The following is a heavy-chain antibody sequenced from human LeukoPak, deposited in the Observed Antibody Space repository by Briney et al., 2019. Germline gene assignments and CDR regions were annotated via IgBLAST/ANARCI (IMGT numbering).Heavy chain of an antibody. V-gene: IGHV3-23*01. J-gene: IGHJ4*02. CDR3: AKKLSGSYKGFDY. Sequence: GGSLRLSCAASGCTFSSYSMSWVRQAPGKGLEWVSGISDSGGTVYYADSVKGRFTISRDNSKNSLYLQMNSLRAEDTAVYYCAKKLSGSYKGFDYWGQGTLVTVSS. CDR1: GCTFSSYS. D-gene: IGHD1-26*01. CDR2: ISDSGGTV.